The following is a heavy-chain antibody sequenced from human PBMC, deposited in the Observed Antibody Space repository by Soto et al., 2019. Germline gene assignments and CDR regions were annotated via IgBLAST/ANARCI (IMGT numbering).Heavy chain of an antibody. V-gene: IGHV3-64*01. J-gene: IGHJ4*02. D-gene: IGHD6-19*01. Sequence: PGGSLRLSCEASGFNFSSNAMHWVRQAQGKGLEYVSAISSNGGSTYYANSVKGRFTISRDNSKNALYLQMGSLRAEDMAVYYCCAVAPSGYWGQGTLVTVSS. CDR3: CAVAPSGY. CDR1: GFNFSSNA. CDR2: ISSNGGST.